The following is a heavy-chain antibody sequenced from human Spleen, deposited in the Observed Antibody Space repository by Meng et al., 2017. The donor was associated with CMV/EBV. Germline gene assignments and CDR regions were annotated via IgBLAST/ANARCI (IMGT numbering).Heavy chain of an antibody. CDR3: ARDSSEDIAVVPAANWAYYYYGMDV. CDR1: GGTFSSYA. J-gene: IGHJ6*02. V-gene: IGHV1-69*05. Sequence: SVKVSCKASGGTFSSYAISWVRQAPGQGLEWMGGIIPIFGTANYAQKFQGRVTITTDESTSTAYMELSSLRSEDTAVYYCARDSSEDIAVVPAANWAYYYYGMDVWGQGTTVTVSS. D-gene: IGHD2-2*01. CDR2: IIPIFGTA.